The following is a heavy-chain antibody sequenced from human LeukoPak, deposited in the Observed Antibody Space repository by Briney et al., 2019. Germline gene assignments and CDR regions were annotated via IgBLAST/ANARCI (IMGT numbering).Heavy chain of an antibody. CDR2: IYPGDSDT. CDR1: GYSFTSYW. Sequence: GESLKISWKGSGYSFTSYWIGWVRQMPGKGLEWRVIIYPGDSDTRYSPSFQGQVTTSADKSISTAYLQGSSLKSSDTAMYYCARRSLDRDYWGQGTLVTVST. J-gene: IGHJ4*02. CDR3: ARRSLDRDY. V-gene: IGHV5-51*01.